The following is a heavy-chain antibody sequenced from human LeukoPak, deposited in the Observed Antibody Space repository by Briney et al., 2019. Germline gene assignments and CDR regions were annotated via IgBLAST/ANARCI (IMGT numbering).Heavy chain of an antibody. CDR3: ARERVPDYYDSSGYYDMVTFPNDY. CDR1: GGTFSSYA. V-gene: IGHV1-69*04. D-gene: IGHD3-22*01. Sequence: ASVKVSCKASGGTFSSYAISWVRQAPGQGLEWMGRIIPILGIANYAQKFQGRVTITADKSTSTAYMELSSLRSEDTAVYYCARERVPDYYDSSGYYDMVTFPNDYWGQGTLVTVPS. J-gene: IGHJ4*02. CDR2: IIPILGIA.